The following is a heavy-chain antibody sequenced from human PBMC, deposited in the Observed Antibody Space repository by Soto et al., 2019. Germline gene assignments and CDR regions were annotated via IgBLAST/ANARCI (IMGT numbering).Heavy chain of an antibody. V-gene: IGHV3-66*01. J-gene: IGHJ4*02. Sequence: GGSLRLSCAASGFTVTNNYMTWVRQTPGKGVECVSFIYSGGSTYYADSVKGRFTISRDNSKNTLYLQMNSLRAEDTAVYYCAKDLIAAAGTYFDYWGQGTLVTVSS. CDR3: AKDLIAAAGTYFDY. CDR1: GFTVTNNY. D-gene: IGHD6-13*01. CDR2: IYSGGST.